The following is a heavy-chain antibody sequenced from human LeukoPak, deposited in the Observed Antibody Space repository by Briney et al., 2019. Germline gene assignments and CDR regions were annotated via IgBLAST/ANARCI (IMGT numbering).Heavy chain of an antibody. CDR2: IYYSGST. CDR1: GGSISSYY. D-gene: IGHD6-19*01. J-gene: IGHJ5*02. CDR3: ARVRTGYSSGGNWFDP. Sequence: SETLSLTCTVSGGSISSYYWSWIRQPPGKGLEWIGYIYYSGSTNYNPSLKSRVTISVDTSKNQFSLKLSSVTAADTAVYYCARVRTGYSSGGNWFDPWGQGTLVTVSS. V-gene: IGHV4-59*01.